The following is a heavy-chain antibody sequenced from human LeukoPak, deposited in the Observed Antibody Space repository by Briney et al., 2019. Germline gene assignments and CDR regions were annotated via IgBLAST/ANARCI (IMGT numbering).Heavy chain of an antibody. CDR3: ARALLVGASPDY. V-gene: IGHV3-30*03. D-gene: IGHD1-26*01. CDR2: ISYDGSNK. J-gene: IGHJ4*02. CDR1: GFTFSSYG. Sequence: GGSLRLSCAASGFTFSSYGMHWVRQAPGKGLEWVAVISYDGSNKYYADSVKGRFTISRDNSKNTLYLQMNSLRAEDTAVYYCARALLVGASPDYWGQGTLVTVSS.